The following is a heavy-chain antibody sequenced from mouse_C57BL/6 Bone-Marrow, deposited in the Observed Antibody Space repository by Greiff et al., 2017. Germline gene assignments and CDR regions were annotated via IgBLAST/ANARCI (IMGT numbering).Heavy chain of an antibody. CDR3: ARERVVTTGPYAMDY. CDR2: IDPSDSYT. Sequence: QVQLKQPGAELVMPGASVKLSCKASGYTFTSYWMHWVKQRPGQGLEWIGEIDPSDSYTNYNQKLKGKSTLTVDKSYSTAYMQLSSLTSEDSAVYYCARERVVTTGPYAMDYWGQGTSVTVSS. V-gene: IGHV1-69*01. CDR1: GYTFTSYW. D-gene: IGHD2-3*01. J-gene: IGHJ4*01.